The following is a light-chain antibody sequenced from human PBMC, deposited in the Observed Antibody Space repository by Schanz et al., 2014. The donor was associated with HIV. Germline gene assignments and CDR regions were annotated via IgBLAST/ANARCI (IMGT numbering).Light chain of an antibody. Sequence: QSALAQPASVSGSPGQSITISCTGTSSDVGGYNYVSWYQRHPGKAPKLMIYDVSNRPSGVSNRFSGSKSGNTASLTISGLQAEDEADYYCSSYTGSGTLVFGGGTKLTVL. CDR3: SSYTGSGTLV. CDR1: SSDVGGYNY. CDR2: DVS. J-gene: IGLJ2*01. V-gene: IGLV2-14*03.